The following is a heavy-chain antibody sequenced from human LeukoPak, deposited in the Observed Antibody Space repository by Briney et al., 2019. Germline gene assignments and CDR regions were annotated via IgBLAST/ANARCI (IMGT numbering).Heavy chain of an antibody. CDR3: ASLDSYGWFDP. V-gene: IGHV4-39*07. D-gene: IGHD5-18*01. CDR2: IYYSGST. Sequence: SETLSLTCTVSGGSIGSSSYYWGWIRQPPGKGLEWIGSIYYSGSTYYNPSLKSRVTISVDTSKNQFSLKLSSVTAADTAVYYCASLDSYGWFDPWGQGTLVTVSS. J-gene: IGHJ5*02. CDR1: GGSIGSSSYY.